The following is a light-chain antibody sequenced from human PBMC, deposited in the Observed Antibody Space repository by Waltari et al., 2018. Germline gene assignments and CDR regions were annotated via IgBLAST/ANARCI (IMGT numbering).Light chain of an antibody. CDR2: EVS. V-gene: IGKV2-40*01. J-gene: IGKJ1*01. CDR1: QSLLDSDDGNTY. CDR3: MQGIEYPWT. Sequence: DIVMTQTPLSLPVTLGEPASISCRSSQSLLDSDDGNTYLDWYLQKPGQSPQLLIYEVSNRASGVPDRFSGSGSETDFTLKISRVEAEDVGVYYCMQGIEYPWTFGPGTKVEIK.